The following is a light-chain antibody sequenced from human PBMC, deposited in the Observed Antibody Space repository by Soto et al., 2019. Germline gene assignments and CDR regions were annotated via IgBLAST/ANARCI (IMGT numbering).Light chain of an antibody. CDR3: QSYDTSLSTWV. J-gene: IGLJ3*02. CDR1: SSDVGGYNY. V-gene: IGLV2-14*01. Sequence: QSALTQPASVSGSPGQSITISCTGTSSDVGGYNYVSWYQQHPGKAPKLMIYEVTNRPSGVSDRFSNSKSATSASLAITGLQAEDEADYYCQSYDTSLSTWVFGGGTKLTVL. CDR2: EVT.